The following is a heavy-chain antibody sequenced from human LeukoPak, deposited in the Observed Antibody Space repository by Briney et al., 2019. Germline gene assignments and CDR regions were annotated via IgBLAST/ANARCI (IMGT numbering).Heavy chain of an antibody. CDR3: ASDGVSREDSTLIYYYYGVDV. V-gene: IGHV1-18*01. CDR1: GYTFTSYG. D-gene: IGHD3-10*01. CDR2: ISAYNGNT. Sequence: ASVKVSCKASGYTFTSYGISWVRQAPGQGLEWMGWISAYNGNTNYAQKLQGRVTMTTDTSTSTAYMELRSLRSDDTTVYYCASDGVSREDSTLIYYYYGVDVWGQGTTVTVSS. J-gene: IGHJ6*02.